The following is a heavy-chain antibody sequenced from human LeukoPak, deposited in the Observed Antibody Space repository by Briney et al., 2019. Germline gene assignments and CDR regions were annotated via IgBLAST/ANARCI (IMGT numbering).Heavy chain of an antibody. CDR2: IYPGDPDT. D-gene: IGHD4-23*01. V-gene: IGHV5-51*01. Sequence: GESLKISCKGSGYSFSNHWIGWVRQMPGKGLEWMGIIYPGDPDTRYSPSFQGQVTISADKSINTAYLQWSSLKASDTAMYYCARRPQGYGGSVDYWGQGTLVTVSS. CDR3: ARRPQGYGGSVDY. J-gene: IGHJ4*02. CDR1: GYSFSNHW.